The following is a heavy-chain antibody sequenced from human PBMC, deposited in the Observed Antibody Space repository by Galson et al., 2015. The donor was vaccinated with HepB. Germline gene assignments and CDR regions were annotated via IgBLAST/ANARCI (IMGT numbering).Heavy chain of an antibody. CDR1: GFTFSSYW. D-gene: IGHD4-17*01. CDR3: ARGAKVNYGVSDY. J-gene: IGHJ4*02. V-gene: IGHV3-74*01. CDR2: INSDGSST. Sequence: SLRLSCAASGFTFSSYWMHWVRQAPGKGLVWVSRINSDGSSTSYADSVKGRFTISRDNAKNTLYLQMNSLRAEDTAVYYCARGAKVNYGVSDYWGQGTLVTVSS.